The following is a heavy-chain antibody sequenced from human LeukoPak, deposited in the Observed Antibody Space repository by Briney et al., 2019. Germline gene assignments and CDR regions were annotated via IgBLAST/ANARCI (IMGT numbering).Heavy chain of an antibody. CDR3: TRDRFYAMDA. J-gene: IGHJ6*02. CDR1: GFTVSSNY. V-gene: IGHV3-74*03. CDR2: ITIDGSST. Sequence: GGSLRLSCAASGFTVSSNYMSWVRQAPGKGLVWVSRITIDGSSTTYADSVKGRFIISRDSAKNTLYLQMNSLRAEDTAVYYCTRDRFYAMDAWGQGTTVTVSS.